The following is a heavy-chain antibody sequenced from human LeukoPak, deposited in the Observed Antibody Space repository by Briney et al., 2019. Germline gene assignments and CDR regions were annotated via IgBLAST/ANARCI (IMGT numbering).Heavy chain of an antibody. V-gene: IGHV4-39*07. Sequence: PSETLSLTCTVSGGSISSSSYYWGWIRQPPGKGLEWIGSIYYSGSTYHNPSLKSRVTISVDTSKNQFSLKLTSVTAADTAVYYCARVVAAATYYFDYWGQGALVTVSS. CDR3: ARVVAAATYYFDY. D-gene: IGHD6-13*01. J-gene: IGHJ4*02. CDR2: IYYSGST. CDR1: GGSISSSSYY.